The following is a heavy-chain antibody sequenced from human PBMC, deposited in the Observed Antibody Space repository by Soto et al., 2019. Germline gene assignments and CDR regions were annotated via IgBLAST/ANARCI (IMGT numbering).Heavy chain of an antibody. CDR2: ISYDGSNK. V-gene: IGHV3-30*18. CDR3: AKGRVWYYDFWSGPNWFDP. D-gene: IGHD3-3*01. Sequence: QVQLVESGGGVVQPGRSLRLSCAASGFTFSSYGMHWDRQAPGKGLEWVAVISYDGSNKYYADSVKGRFTISRDNSKNTLYLQMNSLRAEDTAVYYCAKGRVWYYDFWSGPNWFDPWGQGTLVTVSS. CDR1: GFTFSSYG. J-gene: IGHJ5*02.